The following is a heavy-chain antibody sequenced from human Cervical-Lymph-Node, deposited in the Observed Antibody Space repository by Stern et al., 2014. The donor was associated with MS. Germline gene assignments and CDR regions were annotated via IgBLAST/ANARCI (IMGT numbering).Heavy chain of an antibody. D-gene: IGHD3-22*01. CDR1: GGTFSTYV. J-gene: IGHJ6*02. CDR2: IALIFETT. V-gene: IGHV1-69*01. Sequence: QLVQSGAEVKKPGSSVKVSCKASGGTFSTYVINWVRQAPGQGLEWMGGIALIFETTNYAQKFQGRVTIPADESTSTVYMELSSLRSEDTAVYYCARLDTSGYFYYDMDVWGQGTTVTVSS. CDR3: ARLDTSGYFYYDMDV.